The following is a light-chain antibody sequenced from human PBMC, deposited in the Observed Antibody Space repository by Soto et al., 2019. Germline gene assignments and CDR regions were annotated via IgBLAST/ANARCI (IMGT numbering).Light chain of an antibody. Sequence: QSVLTQPPSVSAAPGHKVTISCSGTASNIGNDYVSWYQQLPGEAPQLLIYDNNKRPSGIPDRFSGSRSDTSATLGITGLRTGDEADYYCGAWDTNLNVYVFGTGTKVTVL. CDR1: ASNIGNDY. CDR3: GAWDTNLNVYV. V-gene: IGLV1-51*01. J-gene: IGLJ1*01. CDR2: DNN.